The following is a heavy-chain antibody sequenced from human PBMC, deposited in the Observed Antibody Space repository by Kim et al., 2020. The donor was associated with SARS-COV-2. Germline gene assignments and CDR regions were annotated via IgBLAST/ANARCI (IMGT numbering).Heavy chain of an antibody. CDR3: AKDMKAIPNFNFDY. J-gene: IGHJ4*02. CDR1: GFTFDDSA. V-gene: IGHV3-9*01. CDR2: ISWNSGSI. Sequence: GGSLRLSCAASGFTFDDSAMHWVRQAPGKGLEWVSGISWNSGSIGYADSVKGRFTISRDNAKNSLYLHMNSLRAEDTALYYCAKDMKAIPNFNFDYWGQGTLVTVSS. D-gene: IGHD2-2*02.